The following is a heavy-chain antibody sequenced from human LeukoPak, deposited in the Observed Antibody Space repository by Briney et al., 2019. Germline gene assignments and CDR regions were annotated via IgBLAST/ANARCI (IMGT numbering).Heavy chain of an antibody. V-gene: IGHV3-21*01. Sequence: GGSLRLSCAASGFTFSSYSMNWVRQAPGKGLEWVSSISSSSSYIYYADSVEGRFTISRDNAKNSLYLQMNSLRAEDTAVYYCARDNGCSSTSCYTHYFDYWGQGTLVTVSS. CDR3: ARDNGCSSTSCYTHYFDY. D-gene: IGHD2-2*02. CDR1: GFTFSSYS. J-gene: IGHJ4*02. CDR2: ISSSSSYI.